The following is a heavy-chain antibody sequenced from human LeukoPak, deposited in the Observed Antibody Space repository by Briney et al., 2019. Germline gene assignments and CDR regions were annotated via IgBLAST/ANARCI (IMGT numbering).Heavy chain of an antibody. CDR2: IYYSGST. D-gene: IGHD3-3*01. J-gene: IGHJ6*02. CDR3: ARDRSGYNGMDV. CDR1: GGSIRSGDYY. Sequence: SETLSLTCTVSGGSIRSGDYYWSWIRQPPGKGLEWIGYIYYSGSTYYNPSLESRLTTSVDTSKTHFSLRLSSVTAADTAVYYCARDRSGYNGMDVWGQGTTVTASS. V-gene: IGHV4-30-4*01.